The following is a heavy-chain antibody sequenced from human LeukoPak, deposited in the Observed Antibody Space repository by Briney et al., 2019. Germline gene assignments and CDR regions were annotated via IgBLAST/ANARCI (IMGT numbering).Heavy chain of an antibody. CDR3: ASHIYCNSTSCYDY. CDR2: IYFSGST. Sequence: TSETLSLTCTVPGGSISSYYWTWIRQFPGKGLEWIGYIYFSGSTTYNPTLKSRVTISLDTSKNQFSLKLTSVTAADTAVYYCASHIYCNSTSCYDYWGQGTLVTVSS. CDR1: GGSISSYY. V-gene: IGHV4-59*08. D-gene: IGHD2-2*01. J-gene: IGHJ4*02.